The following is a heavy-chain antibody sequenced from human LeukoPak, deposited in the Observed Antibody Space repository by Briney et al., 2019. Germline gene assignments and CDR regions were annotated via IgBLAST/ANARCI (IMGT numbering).Heavy chain of an antibody. D-gene: IGHD1-26*01. Sequence: SETLSLTCTVSGGSISSGGYYWSWIRQHPGKGLEWIGYIDYSGSTNYNPSLKSRVTISVDTSKNQFSLKLSSVTAADTAVYYCASLSGSYYRTFDYWGQGTLVTVSS. CDR3: ASLSGSYYRTFDY. V-gene: IGHV4-61*08. CDR1: GGSISSGGYY. J-gene: IGHJ4*02. CDR2: IDYSGST.